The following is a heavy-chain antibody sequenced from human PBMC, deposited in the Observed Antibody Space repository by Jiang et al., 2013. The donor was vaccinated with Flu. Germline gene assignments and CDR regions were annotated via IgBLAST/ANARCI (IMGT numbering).Heavy chain of an antibody. J-gene: IGHJ5*02. CDR3: ARHPTPIPRAVIGGWFDP. CDR2: INHSGST. D-gene: IGHD3-10*01. CDR1: GGSFSGYY. V-gene: IGHV4-34*01. Sequence: LLKPSETLSLTCAVYGGSFSGYYWSWIRQPPGKGLEWIGEINHSGSTNYNPSLKSRVTISVDTSKNQFSLKLSSVTAADTAVYFCARHPTPIPRAVIGGWFDPWGQGTLVTVSS.